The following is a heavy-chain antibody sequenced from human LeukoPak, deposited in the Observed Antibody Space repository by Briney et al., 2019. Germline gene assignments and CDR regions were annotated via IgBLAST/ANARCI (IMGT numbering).Heavy chain of an antibody. CDR3: ARAKVYYYDSSGCDY. J-gene: IGHJ4*02. CDR2: IKQDGSEK. Sequence: PGGSLRLSCAAAGFTFSNYWMSWVRQAPGKGLEWVANIKQDGSEKYYVDSVKGRFTISRDNAKNSLYLQMTSLRAEDTAVYYCARAKVYYYDSSGCDYWGQGTLVTVS. V-gene: IGHV3-7*01. CDR1: GFTFSNYW. D-gene: IGHD3-22*01.